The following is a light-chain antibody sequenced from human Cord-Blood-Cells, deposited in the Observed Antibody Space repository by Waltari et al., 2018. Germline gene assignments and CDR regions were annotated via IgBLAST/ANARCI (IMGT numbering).Light chain of an antibody. V-gene: IGKV1-5*01. Sequence: IQRAQSPSTLSASVGDRVTITCRASQSISSWLVWYQQKPGKATKLLIYDASSLESGVPSRFSGSGSGTEFTLTISSLQPDDFATYYCQQYNSYWTFGQGTKVEIK. CDR3: QQYNSYWT. CDR1: QSISSW. J-gene: IGKJ1*01. CDR2: DAS.